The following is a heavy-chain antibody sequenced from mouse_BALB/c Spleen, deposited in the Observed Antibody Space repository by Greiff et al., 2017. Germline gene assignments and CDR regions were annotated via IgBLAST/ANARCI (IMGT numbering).Heavy chain of an antibody. J-gene: IGHJ4*01. Sequence: VKLQESGAELVRPGSSVKISCKASGYAFSSYWMNWVKQRPGQGLEWIGQIYPGDGDTNYNGKFKGKATLTADKSSSTAYMQLSSLTSEDSAVYFCARGGTDYYAMDYWGQGTSVTVSS. CDR2: IYPGDGDT. D-gene: IGHD3-3*01. CDR3: ARGGTDYYAMDY. V-gene: IGHV1-80*01. CDR1: GYAFSSYW.